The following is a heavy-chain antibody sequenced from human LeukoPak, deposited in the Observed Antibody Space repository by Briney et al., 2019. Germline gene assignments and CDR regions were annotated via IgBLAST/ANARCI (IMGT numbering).Heavy chain of an antibody. J-gene: IGHJ4*02. V-gene: IGHV3-7*03. Sequence: PGGSLRPSCAASGFTFSSYWMSWVRQAPGKGLEWVANIKQDGSEKYYVDSVKGRFTISRDNAKNSLYLQMNSLRAEDTAVYYCARETGGYGEYYFDYWGQGTLVTVSS. CDR2: IKQDGSEK. CDR3: ARETGGYGEYYFDY. CDR1: GFTFSSYW. D-gene: IGHD5-12*01.